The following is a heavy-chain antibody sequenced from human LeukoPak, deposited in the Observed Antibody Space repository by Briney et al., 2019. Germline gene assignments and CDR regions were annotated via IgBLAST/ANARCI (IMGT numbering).Heavy chain of an antibody. Sequence: GGSLRLSCAVSGFTFRTYWMSCVRQAPGKGLEWVANIKQDGSEKYYVDSVKGRFTISRDNAKNSLYLQMNSLKTEDTAVYYCTTDGGGAAIDYWGQGTLVTVSS. CDR2: IKQDGSEK. D-gene: IGHD2-2*02. V-gene: IGHV3-7*03. J-gene: IGHJ4*02. CDR1: GFTFRTYW. CDR3: TTDGGGAAIDY.